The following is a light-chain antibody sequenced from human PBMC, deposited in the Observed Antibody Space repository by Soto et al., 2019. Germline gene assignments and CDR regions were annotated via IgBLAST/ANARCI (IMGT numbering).Light chain of an antibody. V-gene: IGLV2-23*02. CDR3: CSYAGSSPYV. J-gene: IGLJ1*01. Sequence: QPVLTQPASGYGSPGQSITISYTGTSSDVGSYNLVSWYQQHPGKAPKLMIYEVSKRPSGVSNRFSGSKSGNTASLTISGLQAEDEADYYCCSYAGSSPYVFGAGTKVTVL. CDR1: SSDVGSYNL. CDR2: EVS.